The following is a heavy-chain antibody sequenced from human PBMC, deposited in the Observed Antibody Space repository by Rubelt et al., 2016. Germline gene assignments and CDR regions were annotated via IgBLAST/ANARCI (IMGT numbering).Heavy chain of an antibody. CDR1: GFTVSNTY. V-gene: IGHV3-23*04. Sequence: EEQLVESGGNLVQPGGSLRLSCAVSGFTVSNTYMGWVRQAPGKGLEWVSGISGGSERTYYADSVKGRFTISRDNSKNLLFLQMNSLRAEDTAVYYCAKGSSLYYGRAYNWFDSWGQGTLVTVSS. CDR3: AKGSSLYYGRAYNWFDS. D-gene: IGHD3-22*01. CDR2: ISGGSERT. J-gene: IGHJ5*01.